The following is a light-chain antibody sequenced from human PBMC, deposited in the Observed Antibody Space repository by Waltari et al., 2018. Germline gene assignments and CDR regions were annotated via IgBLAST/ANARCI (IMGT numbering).Light chain of an antibody. J-gene: IGKJ4*01. CDR1: QTVSTTY. CDR2: GAS. V-gene: IGKV3-20*01. Sequence: EIVLTQPPGTLSLSPGERATLSCRASQTVSTTYLAWYQQKPGQAPTLLISGASSRATGIPDRFSGSGSGTDFSLTISSLEPEDFAVYYCQQYDISPLTFGGGTKVEIK. CDR3: QQYDISPLT.